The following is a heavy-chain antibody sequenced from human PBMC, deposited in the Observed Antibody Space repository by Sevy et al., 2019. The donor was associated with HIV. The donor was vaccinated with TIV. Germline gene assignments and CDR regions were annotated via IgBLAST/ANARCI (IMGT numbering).Heavy chain of an antibody. V-gene: IGHV3-11*01. CDR3: ARGVGYWSGGSCYRAGGGYYGMDV. CDR2: ISSSGSTI. CDR1: GFTFSDYY. J-gene: IGHJ6*02. Sequence: GGSLRLSCAASGFTFSDYYMSWIRQAPGKGLEWVSYISSSGSTIYYADSVKGRFTISRDNAKNSLYLQMNSLRAEDTAVDYCARGVGYWSGGSCYRAGGGYYGMDVWGQGTTVTVSS. D-gene: IGHD2-15*01.